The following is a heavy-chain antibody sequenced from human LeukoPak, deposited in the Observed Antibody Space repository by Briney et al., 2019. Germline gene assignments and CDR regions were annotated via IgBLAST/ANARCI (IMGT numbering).Heavy chain of an antibody. CDR1: GFTFSSYW. CDR2: IKQDGSEK. J-gene: IGHJ4*02. V-gene: IGHV3-7*01. Sequence: GGSLRLSCAASGFTFSSYWMSWVRQAPGKGLEWVANIKQDGSEKYYVDSVKGRFTISRDNAKNSLYLQMNSLRAEDTAVYYCASVSRGTSGYDSNDYYFDYWGRGTLVTVSS. CDR3: ASVSRGTSGYDSNDYYFDY. D-gene: IGHD5-12*01.